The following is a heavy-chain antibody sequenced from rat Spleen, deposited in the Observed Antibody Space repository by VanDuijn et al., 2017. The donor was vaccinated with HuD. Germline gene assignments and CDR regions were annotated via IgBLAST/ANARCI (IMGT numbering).Heavy chain of an antibody. V-gene: IGHV2S12*01. CDR1: GFSLTSDG. CDR3: ARLSD. Sequence: QVQLKESGPGLVQPSQTLSLTCTVSGFSLTSDGVSWVRQPPGKGLEWIAAVSSGGNTYYDSTLKSRLSISRDTSKSQVFLKMNNLQTEDTAMYFCARLSDWGQGVMVTVSS. J-gene: IGHJ2*01. CDR2: VSSGGNT.